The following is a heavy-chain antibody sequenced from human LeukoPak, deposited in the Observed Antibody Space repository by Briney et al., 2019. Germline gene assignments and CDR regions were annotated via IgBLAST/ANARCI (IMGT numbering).Heavy chain of an antibody. CDR2: ISGSGGST. D-gene: IGHD3-9*01. CDR3: AKNGLGYFDWLSDY. Sequence: GGSLRLSCAASGFTFSSYAVSWVRQAPGKGLEWVSAISGSGGSTYYADSVKGRFTISRDNSKNTLYLQMNSLRAEDTAVYYCAKNGLGYFDWLSDYWGQGTLVTVSS. CDR1: GFTFSSYA. V-gene: IGHV3-23*01. J-gene: IGHJ4*02.